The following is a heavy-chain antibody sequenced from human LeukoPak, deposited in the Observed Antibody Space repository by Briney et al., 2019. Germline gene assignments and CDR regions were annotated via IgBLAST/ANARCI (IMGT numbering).Heavy chain of an antibody. J-gene: IGHJ4*02. Sequence: GGSLRLSCVVSGFIASSNYMSWVRQAPGKGLEWISLIYSGGTTYYADSVVGRFTISRDNSKTTLFFQMNSLKAEDTAVYYCATGGRSGVALEQWGQGTLVTVSS. CDR3: ATGGRSGVALEQ. V-gene: IGHV3-53*01. CDR1: GFIASSNY. CDR2: IYSGGTT. D-gene: IGHD1/OR15-1a*01.